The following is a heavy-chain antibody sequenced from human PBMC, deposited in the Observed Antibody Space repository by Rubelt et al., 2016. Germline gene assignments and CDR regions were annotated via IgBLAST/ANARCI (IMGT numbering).Heavy chain of an antibody. CDR3: ARRCDYFDY. Sequence: GLEWVSCISGSGTPMYYADSVKGRFTISRDNAKNSLYLQMNRLRVEDTAIYYCARRCDYFDYWGQGTLVPVSS. J-gene: IGHJ4*02. CDR2: ISGSGTPM. V-gene: IGHV3-11*01.